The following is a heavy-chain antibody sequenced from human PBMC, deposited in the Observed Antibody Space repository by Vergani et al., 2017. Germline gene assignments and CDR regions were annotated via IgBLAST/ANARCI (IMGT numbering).Heavy chain of an antibody. V-gene: IGHV4-39*07. D-gene: IGHD3-9*01. CDR1: NDSVSNTFYY. J-gene: IGHJ6*02. CDR3: ARVMYRDEASTGYRLEGMDI. Sequence: QVQLPESGPGLVKPSETLSLTCTVSNDSVSNTFYYWGWIRQTPGKGLEWIGSIYYSGSTNYNPSLNSRVTMSVDTSKNQFSLKLRSVTAADTAVYFCARVMYRDEASTGYRLEGMDIWGQGTTVTISS. CDR2: IYYSGST.